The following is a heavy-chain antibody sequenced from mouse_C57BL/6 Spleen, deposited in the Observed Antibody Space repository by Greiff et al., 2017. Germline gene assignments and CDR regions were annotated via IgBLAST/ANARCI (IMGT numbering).Heavy chain of an antibody. CDR2: LDPSDSYT. D-gene: IGHD2-1*01. CDR3: ARSEVYYGNLYYFDY. CDR1: GYTFTSYW. Sequence: VQLQQPGAELVKPGASVKLSCKASGYTFTSYWMQWVKQRPGQGLEWIGELDPSDSYTNYNQKFKGKATLTVDTSSSTAYMQLSSLTSEDSAVYYCARSEVYYGNLYYFDYWGQGTTLTVSS. V-gene: IGHV1-50*01. J-gene: IGHJ2*01.